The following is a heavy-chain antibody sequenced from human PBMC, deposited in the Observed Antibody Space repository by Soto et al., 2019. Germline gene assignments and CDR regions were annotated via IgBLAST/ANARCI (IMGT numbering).Heavy chain of an antibody. CDR3: VKPPISIFGLANSFFDY. V-gene: IGHV3-23*01. Sequence: GGSLRLSCAASGFAFSSYAMNWVRQAPGKGLEWVSGISGNGGSTYYADSVKGRFTISRDNSKNTLDLQMNSLRDEDTAVYYCVKPPISIFGLANSFFDYWGQGTLGTVSS. J-gene: IGHJ4*02. D-gene: IGHD3-3*01. CDR1: GFAFSSYA. CDR2: ISGNGGST.